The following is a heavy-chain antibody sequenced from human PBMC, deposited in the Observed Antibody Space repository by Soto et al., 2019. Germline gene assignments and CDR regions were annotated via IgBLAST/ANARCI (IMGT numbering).Heavy chain of an antibody. CDR1: GYTFTSYY. CDR3: ARDPRRYCSSTSCYPNY. CDR2: INPSGGST. Sequence: QVQLVQSGAEVKKPGASVKVSCKASGYTFTSYYMHWVRQAPGKGLAWMGIINPSGGSTSYAQKIQCRVTMTRDTSTSTVYMERSSLRSADTAVYYCARDPRRYCSSTSCYPNYWGQGTLVTVSS. J-gene: IGHJ4*02. V-gene: IGHV1-46*03. D-gene: IGHD2-2*01.